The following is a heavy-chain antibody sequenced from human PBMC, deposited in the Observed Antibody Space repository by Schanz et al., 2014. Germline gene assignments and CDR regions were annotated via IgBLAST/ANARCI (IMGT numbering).Heavy chain of an antibody. D-gene: IGHD2-2*02. CDR3: AGTYCSSTSCYTGYYYMDV. V-gene: IGHV1-69*02. CDR1: GGTFSRLT. CDR2: VIPILGVT. J-gene: IGHJ6*03. Sequence: QVQLVQSGADVKKPGSSVRVSCKASGGTFSRLTFSWVRQAPGQGLEWMGRVIPILGVTHYAQRFQGRVTITADKSSDTAYMELSSLRSEDTAVYYCAGTYCSSTSCYTGYYYMDVWGKGTTVTVSS.